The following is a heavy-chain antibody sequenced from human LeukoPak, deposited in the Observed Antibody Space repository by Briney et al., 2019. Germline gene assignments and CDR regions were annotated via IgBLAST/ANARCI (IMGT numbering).Heavy chain of an antibody. J-gene: IGHJ6*02. CDR3: ARDFMVRGVMPSYYYYGMDV. Sequence: PSETLSLTCTVSGGSISSTSYYWGWIRQPPGKGLEWIGSIYYSGTTYYNPSLKSRVTISVDTSKNQFSLKLSSVTAADTAVYYCARDFMVRGVMPSYYYYGMDVWGQGTTVTVSS. V-gene: IGHV4-39*07. CDR2: IYYSGTT. D-gene: IGHD3-10*01. CDR1: GGSISSTSYY.